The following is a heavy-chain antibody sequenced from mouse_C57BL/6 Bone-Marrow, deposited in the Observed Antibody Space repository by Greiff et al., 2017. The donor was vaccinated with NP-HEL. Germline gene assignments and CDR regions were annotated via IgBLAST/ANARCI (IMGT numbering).Heavy chain of an antibody. J-gene: IGHJ2*01. CDR1: GYTFTSYG. CDR3: ARPLFDY. Sequence: QVQLKQSGAELARPGASVKLSCKASGYTFTSYGISWVKQRPGQGLEWIGEIYPRSGNTYYNEKFKGKATLTADKSSSTAYMELRSLTSEDSAVYFCARPLFDYWGQGTTLTVSS. V-gene: IGHV1-81*01. CDR2: IYPRSGNT.